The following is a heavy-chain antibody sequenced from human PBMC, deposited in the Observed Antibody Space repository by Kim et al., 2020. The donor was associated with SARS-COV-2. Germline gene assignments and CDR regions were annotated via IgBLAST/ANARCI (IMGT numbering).Heavy chain of an antibody. Sequence: TRYSPSFQGQVTISADKSISTAYLQWSSLKASDTAMYYCARLRARSFDYWGQGTLVTVSS. CDR2: T. V-gene: IGHV5-51*01. D-gene: IGHD6-6*01. CDR3: ARLRARSFDY. J-gene: IGHJ4*02.